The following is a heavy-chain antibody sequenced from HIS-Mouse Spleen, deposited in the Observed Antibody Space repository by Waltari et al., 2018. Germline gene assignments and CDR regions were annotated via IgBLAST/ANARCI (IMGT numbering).Heavy chain of an antibody. CDR2: MKRKTEGGTT. Sequence: EVQLVESGGGWVKPGGSLRLSCAASGCTFSNACMSWVRQAPGKGVEWVGRMKRKTEGGTTDYAAREKGRFTISRDDSKNTQNLQMTSLKAEDTAVYYCTTDFGSGWPFDYGGQGTLVTVSS. V-gene: IGHV3-15*01. CDR3: TTDFGSGWPFDY. J-gene: IGHJ4*02. CDR1: GCTFSNAC. D-gene: IGHD6-19*01.